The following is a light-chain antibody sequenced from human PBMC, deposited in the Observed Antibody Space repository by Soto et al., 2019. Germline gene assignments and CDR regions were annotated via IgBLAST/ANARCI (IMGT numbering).Light chain of an antibody. CDR1: SSDVGGYNY. J-gene: IGLJ1*01. Sequence: QSALTQPASVSGSPGQSITISCTGTSSDVGGYNYVSWYQQHPGKAPKLMIYDVSNRPSGVSNRFSGSKSGNTASLTISGLQAEDEADYYCSSYTSSSTLVYFFGTGTKVTVL. CDR3: SSYTSSSTLVYF. V-gene: IGLV2-14*01. CDR2: DVS.